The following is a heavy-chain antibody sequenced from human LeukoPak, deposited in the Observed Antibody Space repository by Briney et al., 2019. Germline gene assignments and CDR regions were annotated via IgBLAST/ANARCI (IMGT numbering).Heavy chain of an antibody. CDR1: GFTFSDYY. Sequence: GGSLRLSCAASGFTFSDYYMSWIRQAPGKGLEWVSYISSSGSTIYYADSVKGRFTISRDNAKNSLYLQMNSLRAEDTAVYYCATAACSGGSCYFDYWGQGTLVTVSS. CDR2: ISSSGSTI. V-gene: IGHV3-11*01. D-gene: IGHD2-15*01. CDR3: ATAACSGGSCYFDY. J-gene: IGHJ4*02.